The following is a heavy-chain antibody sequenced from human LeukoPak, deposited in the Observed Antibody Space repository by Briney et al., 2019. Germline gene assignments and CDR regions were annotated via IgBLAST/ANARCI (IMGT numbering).Heavy chain of an antibody. D-gene: IGHD1-26*01. V-gene: IGHV1-69*13. Sequence: SVKVSCKASGGTFSSYAISWVRQAPGQGLEWMGGIIPIFGTASYAQKYQGRVTITADESTSTAYMELSSLRSEDTAVYYCARSKGGATYPFDYWGQGTLVTVSS. CDR2: IIPIFGTA. CDR1: GGTFSSYA. J-gene: IGHJ4*02. CDR3: ARSKGGATYPFDY.